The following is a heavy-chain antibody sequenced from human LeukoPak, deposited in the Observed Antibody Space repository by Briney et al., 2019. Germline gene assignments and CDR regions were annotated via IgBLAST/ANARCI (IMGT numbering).Heavy chain of an antibody. D-gene: IGHD4-17*01. J-gene: IGHJ3*02. CDR3: ASYGEDDAFDI. V-gene: IGHV4-30-2*01. CDR2: IYHSGST. Sequence: PSETLSLTFAVSGGSISSGGYSWSWIRQPPGKGLEWIGYIYHSGSTYYNPSLKSRVTISVDRSKNQFSLKLSSVTAADTAVYYCASYGEDDAFDIWGQGTMVTVSS. CDR1: GGSISSGGYS.